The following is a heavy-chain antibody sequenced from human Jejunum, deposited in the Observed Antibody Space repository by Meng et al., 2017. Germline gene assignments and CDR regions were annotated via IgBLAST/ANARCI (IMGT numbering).Heavy chain of an antibody. D-gene: IGHD6-6*01. J-gene: IGHJ4*02. CDR3: ARVDSSASFDY. Sequence: QVQLQESGPRLVKPSGTLSLTCAVSAAAISSSNWWSWVRHSPGKGLEWIGEIYHRGNINYNPSLKSRVTISVDKSKNQFSLKLNSVTAADTAVYYCARVDSSASFDYWGQGTLVTVSS. CDR1: AAAISSSNW. V-gene: IGHV4-4*02. CDR2: IYHRGNI.